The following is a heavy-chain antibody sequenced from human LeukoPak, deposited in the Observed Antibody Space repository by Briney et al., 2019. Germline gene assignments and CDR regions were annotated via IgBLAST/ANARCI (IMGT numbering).Heavy chain of an antibody. CDR3: ARGDYYTFDY. V-gene: IGHV3-21*01. Sequence: GGSLRLSCAASGFTFSSYSMNWVRQAPGKGLEWVSSITSSSNYIYYADSVKGRFTISRGNAKNSLYLQMNSLRAEDTAVYYCARGDYYTFDYWGQGTLVTVSS. CDR1: GFTFSSYS. J-gene: IGHJ4*02. D-gene: IGHD3-3*01. CDR2: ITSSSNYI.